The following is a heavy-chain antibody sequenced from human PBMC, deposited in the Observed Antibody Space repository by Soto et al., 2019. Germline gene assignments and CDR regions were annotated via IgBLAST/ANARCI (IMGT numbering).Heavy chain of an antibody. V-gene: IGHV4-30-2*01. D-gene: IGHD3-10*01. J-gene: IGHJ4*02. CDR2: ILHTGGT. Sequence: SETLSLTCAVSGGSISGGGFSWSWIRQPPGKGPEWIGYILHTGGTQYNPSLKSRVSMSVDKSKNQFSLHLTSVPAADTAVYYCARLQFGEGFDYWGQGALVT. CDR1: GGSISGGGFS. CDR3: ARLQFGEGFDY.